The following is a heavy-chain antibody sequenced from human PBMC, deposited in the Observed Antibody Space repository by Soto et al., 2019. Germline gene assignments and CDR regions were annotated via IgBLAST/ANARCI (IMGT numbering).Heavy chain of an antibody. Sequence: EVQVLESGGGLVQPGGSLRLSCAASRFTFDNYAMNWVRQAPGKGLEWVSGLGVSGGSKYYADSVQGRFTISRDSSKTTLYLHMNNLRVEDTPVYYCTRGSDNWNYRGSQDVWGQGTTVTVSS. CDR2: LGVSGGSK. V-gene: IGHV3-23*01. J-gene: IGHJ6*02. CDR1: RFTFDNYA. CDR3: TRGSDNWNYRGSQDV. D-gene: IGHD1-7*01.